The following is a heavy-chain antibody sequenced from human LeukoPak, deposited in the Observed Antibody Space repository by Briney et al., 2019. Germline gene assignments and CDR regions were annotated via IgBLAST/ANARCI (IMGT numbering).Heavy chain of an antibody. J-gene: IGHJ4*02. Sequence: PGGSLRLSCAASGFTFSSYAMSWVRQAPGKGLEWVSAISGSGGSTYYADSVKGRFTISRDNSKNTLYLQMNSLRAEDTAVYYCAKTTNPNYYDSSGYYYYWGQGTLVTVSS. CDR3: AKTTNPNYYDSSGYYYY. CDR1: GFTFSSYA. CDR2: ISGSGGST. D-gene: IGHD3-22*01. V-gene: IGHV3-23*01.